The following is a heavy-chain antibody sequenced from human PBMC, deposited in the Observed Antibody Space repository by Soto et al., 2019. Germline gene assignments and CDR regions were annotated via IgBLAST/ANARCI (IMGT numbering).Heavy chain of an antibody. Sequence: PSETLSLTCTVSGGSISSSSYYWGWIRQPPGKGLEWIGSIYYSGSTYYNPSLKSRVTISVDTSKNQFSLKLSSVTDADTAVYYCARQLPDYDFWSGYHKGNWFDPWGQGTLVTVSS. CDR1: GGSISSSSYY. D-gene: IGHD3-3*01. CDR2: IYYSGST. CDR3: ARQLPDYDFWSGYHKGNWFDP. J-gene: IGHJ5*02. V-gene: IGHV4-39*01.